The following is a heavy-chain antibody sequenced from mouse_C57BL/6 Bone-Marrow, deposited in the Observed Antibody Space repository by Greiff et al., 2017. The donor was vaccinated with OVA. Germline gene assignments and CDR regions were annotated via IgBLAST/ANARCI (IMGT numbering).Heavy chain of an antibody. Sequence: VQLQQSGAELVRPGASVTLSCKASGYTFTDYEMHWVKQTPVHGLEWIGAIDPETGGTAYNQKFKGKAILTADKSSSTAYMELRSLTSEDSAVYYCTRWYGNSLDYWGQGTTLTVSS. CDR3: TRWYGNSLDY. D-gene: IGHD2-10*02. CDR2: IDPETGGT. J-gene: IGHJ2*01. V-gene: IGHV1-15*01. CDR1: GYTFTDYE.